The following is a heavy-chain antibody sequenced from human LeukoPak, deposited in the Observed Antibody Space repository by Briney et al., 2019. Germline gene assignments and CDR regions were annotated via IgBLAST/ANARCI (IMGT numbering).Heavy chain of an antibody. Sequence: ASVKVSCKASGGTFSSYAISWVRQAPGQGLEWMGGIIPIFGTANYAQKFQGRVTITADKSTSTAYMELSSGRSEDTAVYYCARGRGAGPFDYWGQGTLVTVSS. V-gene: IGHV1-69*06. J-gene: IGHJ4*02. D-gene: IGHD6-19*01. CDR2: IIPIFGTA. CDR3: ARGRGAGPFDY. CDR1: GGTFSSYA.